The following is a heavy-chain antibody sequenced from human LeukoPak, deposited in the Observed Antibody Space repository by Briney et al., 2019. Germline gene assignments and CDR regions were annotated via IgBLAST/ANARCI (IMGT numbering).Heavy chain of an antibody. CDR2: IYTSGST. D-gene: IGHD2-15*01. Sequence: QPSQTLSLTCTVSGGSISSGSYYWSWIRQPAGKGLEWIGRIYTSGSTNYNPSLKSRVAISVDTSANQFSLRLTSVTAADTAVYYCARVYSYYYMDVWGKGTTVTISS. V-gene: IGHV4-61*02. CDR1: GGSISSGSYY. J-gene: IGHJ6*03. CDR3: ARVYSYYYMDV.